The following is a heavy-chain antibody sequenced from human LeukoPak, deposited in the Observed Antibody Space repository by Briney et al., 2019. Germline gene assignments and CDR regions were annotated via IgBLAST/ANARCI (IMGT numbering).Heavy chain of an antibody. J-gene: IGHJ4*02. CDR1: GGAISSYY. CDR2: IHDSGST. Sequence: SETLSLTCTVSGGAISSYYWSWIRQPPGKGLEWIGYIHDSGSTNYNPSLKSRVTISVDTSKNRFSLKLSSVTAADTAVYYCARDRREQYCSGGSCYSALGFFDYWGQGTLVTVSS. V-gene: IGHV4-59*01. CDR3: ARDRREQYCSGGSCYSALGFFDY. D-gene: IGHD2-15*01.